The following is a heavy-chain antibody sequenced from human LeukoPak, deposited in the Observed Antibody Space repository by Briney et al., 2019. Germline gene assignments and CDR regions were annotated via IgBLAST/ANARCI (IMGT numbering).Heavy chain of an antibody. V-gene: IGHV4-34*01. CDR1: GGSFSGYY. CDR3: ARDTYYYDSSGYYGYYFDY. CDR2: INHSGST. D-gene: IGHD3-22*01. J-gene: IGHJ4*02. Sequence: PSETLSLTCAVYGGSFSGYYWSWIRQPPGKGLEWIGEINHSGSTNYNPSLKSRVTMSVDTSKNQFSLKLSSVTAADTAVYYCARDTYYYDSSGYYGYYFDYWGQGTLVTVSS.